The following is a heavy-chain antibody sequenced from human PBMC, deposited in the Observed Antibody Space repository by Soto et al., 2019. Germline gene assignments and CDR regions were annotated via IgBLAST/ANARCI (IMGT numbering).Heavy chain of an antibody. J-gene: IGHJ1*01. Sequence: ASVKVSCKASGYSFTNYGICWVRQAPGQGLEWVGWIGAYGSDTDYAQKFQGRVTMTSDTSTRTAYLELRNLRSDDTAVYYCARAGATMSLPKYFLHWAQGTVVTVSS. CDR3: ARAGATMSLPKYFLH. D-gene: IGHD7-27*01. CDR1: GYSFTNYG. V-gene: IGHV1-18*01. CDR2: IGAYGSDT.